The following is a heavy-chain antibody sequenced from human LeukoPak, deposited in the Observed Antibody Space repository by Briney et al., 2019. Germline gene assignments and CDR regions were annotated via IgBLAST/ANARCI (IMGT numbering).Heavy chain of an antibody. Sequence: TGGSLRLSCTASGFTFSTSHLNWVRQAPGKGLEWVSFINSISSPTYYTDSVKGRFTISRDNAKNSLYLQMNSLRAGDTAVYYCARNGRGYFDYWGQGTLVTVSS. CDR2: INSISSPT. D-gene: IGHD3-10*01. CDR3: ARNGRGYFDY. V-gene: IGHV3-48*04. J-gene: IGHJ4*02. CDR1: GFTFSTSH.